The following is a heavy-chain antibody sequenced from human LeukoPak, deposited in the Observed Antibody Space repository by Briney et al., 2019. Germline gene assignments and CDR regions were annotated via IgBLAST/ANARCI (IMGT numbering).Heavy chain of an antibody. CDR2: IWYDGSNK. CDR1: GFTFSSYG. J-gene: IGHJ4*02. CDR3: AREGLITGHEVSFDY. Sequence: GRSLRLSCAASGFTFSSYGMHWVRQAPGKGLEWVAVIWYDGSNKYYADSVKGRFTTSRDNSKNTLYLQMSSLRAEDTAVYYCAREGLITGHEVSFDYWGQGTLVTVSS. V-gene: IGHV3-33*01. D-gene: IGHD3-16*01.